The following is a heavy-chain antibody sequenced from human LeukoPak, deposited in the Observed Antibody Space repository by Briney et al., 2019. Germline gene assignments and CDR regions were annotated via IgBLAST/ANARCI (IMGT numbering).Heavy chain of an antibody. D-gene: IGHD2-15*01. J-gene: IGHJ3*02. CDR1: GGTFISYA. Sequence: ASVKVSFKASGGTFISYAISWVRQAPGQGREWSGWNNTNSGGTNYAQKSHGRVTMNRYTYISTAYMELSRLRSDYTAVYYCARASIVGAFDIWGQGTMVTVSS. CDR2: NNTNSGGT. V-gene: IGHV1-2*02. CDR3: ARASIVGAFDI.